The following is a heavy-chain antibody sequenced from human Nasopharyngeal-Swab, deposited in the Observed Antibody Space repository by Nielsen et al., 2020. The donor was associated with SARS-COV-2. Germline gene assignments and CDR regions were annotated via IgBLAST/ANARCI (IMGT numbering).Heavy chain of an antibody. J-gene: IGHJ3*02. V-gene: IGHV4-61*01. Sequence: SETLSLTCTVSGGSVSSGSYYWIWIRQPPGKGLEWIGYIYYSGSTNYNPPLKSRVTISVDTSKNQFSLKLSSVTAADTAVYYCARDPLVPAASDAFDIWGQGTMVTVSS. CDR2: IYYSGST. CDR3: ARDPLVPAASDAFDI. CDR1: GGSVSSGSYY. D-gene: IGHD2-2*01.